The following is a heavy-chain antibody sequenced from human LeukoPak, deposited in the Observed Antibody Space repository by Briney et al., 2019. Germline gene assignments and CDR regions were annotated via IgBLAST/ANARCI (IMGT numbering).Heavy chain of an antibody. D-gene: IGHD3-9*01. CDR1: GFTFSSYA. V-gene: IGHV3-23*01. CDR3: SKDFACTGYDILSGYYEGEGYFDY. J-gene: IGHJ4*02. Sequence: GGSLRLSCAASGFTFSSYAMRWVRQAPGKGLEWVSAISGSGGSTYYADSVKGRFPITRDNSKNTLYQQMTSLRAEDTAVYYSSKDFACTGYDILSGYYEGEGYFDYWGQGTLVTVSS. CDR2: ISGSGGST.